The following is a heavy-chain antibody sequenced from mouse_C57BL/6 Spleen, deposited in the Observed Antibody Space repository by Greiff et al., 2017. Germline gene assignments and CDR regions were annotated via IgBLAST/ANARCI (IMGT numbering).Heavy chain of an antibody. CDR3: ARYHYGSSYVLDY. CDR2: ISYSGST. D-gene: IGHD1-1*01. Sequence: EVQLVESGPGLAKPSQTLSLTCSVTGYSITSDYWNWIRKFPGHKLEYMGYISYSGSTYYNPSLKSRISITRDTSKTQYSLQLNSVTTEDTATYYCARYHYGSSYVLDYWGQGTTLTVSS. V-gene: IGHV3-8*01. J-gene: IGHJ2*01. CDR1: GYSITSDY.